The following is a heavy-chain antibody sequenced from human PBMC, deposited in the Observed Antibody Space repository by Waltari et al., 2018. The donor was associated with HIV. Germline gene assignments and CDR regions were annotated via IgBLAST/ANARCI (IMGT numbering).Heavy chain of an antibody. D-gene: IGHD3-10*01. CDR3: ARRGVLTCYYTMDV. CDR2: ICYDGSNN. CDR1: GFTFSSYG. J-gene: IGHJ6*02. Sequence: QVQLVESGGGVVEPGRSLRLSCAASGFTFSSYGMHWVSQAPGKGLEWVAVICYDGSNNYYADSVKGRFSISRDNSKNTLYLQMNSLRAEDTAVYFCARRGVLTCYYTMDVWGQGTTVTVSS. V-gene: IGHV3-33*01.